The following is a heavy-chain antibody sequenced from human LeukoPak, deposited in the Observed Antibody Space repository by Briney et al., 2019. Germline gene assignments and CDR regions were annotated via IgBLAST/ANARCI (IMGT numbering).Heavy chain of an antibody. Sequence: ASVKLSCKASGYTFSIYGISWVRQAPGQGLEWMGWISAYDGNTDYAQNLQGRVTMTTDTSTSTAYMELRSLRSDDTAVYYCARAVRGYSYAYLPYWGQGTLVTVSS. CDR3: ARAVRGYSYAYLPY. V-gene: IGHV1-18*01. J-gene: IGHJ4*02. CDR2: ISAYDGNT. CDR1: GYTFSIYG. D-gene: IGHD5-18*01.